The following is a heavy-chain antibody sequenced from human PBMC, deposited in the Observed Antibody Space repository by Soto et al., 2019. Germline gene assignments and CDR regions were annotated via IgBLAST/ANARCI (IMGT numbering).Heavy chain of an antibody. CDR3: ARGPPIRGSYPTNFDY. Sequence: ASVKVSCKASGYTFTSYGISWVRQAPGQGLEWMGWISAYNGNTNYAQKLQGRVTMTTDTSTSTAYMELRSLRSDDTAVYSCARGPPIRGSYPTNFDYWGQGTLVTVSS. D-gene: IGHD1-26*01. CDR1: GYTFTSYG. V-gene: IGHV1-18*01. CDR2: ISAYNGNT. J-gene: IGHJ4*02.